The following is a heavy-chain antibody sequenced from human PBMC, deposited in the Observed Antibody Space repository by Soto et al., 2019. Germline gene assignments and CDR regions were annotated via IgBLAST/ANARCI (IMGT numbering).Heavy chain of an antibody. CDR3: ARGLVELYYYYYGMDV. Sequence: GGSLRLSCAASGFTFSSYGMHWVRQAPGKGLEWVAVIWYDGSNKYYADSVKGRFTISRDNSKNSLYLQMNSLRAEDTAVYYCARGLVELYYYYYGMDVWGQGTTVTVSS. CDR1: GFTFSSYG. D-gene: IGHD3-9*01. CDR2: IWYDGSNK. V-gene: IGHV3-33*01. J-gene: IGHJ6*02.